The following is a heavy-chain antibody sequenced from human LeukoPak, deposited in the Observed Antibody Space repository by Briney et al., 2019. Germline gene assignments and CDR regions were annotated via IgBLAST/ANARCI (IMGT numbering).Heavy chain of an antibody. CDR3: ARHVTISGPYDAPDI. D-gene: IGHD5-24*01. V-gene: IGHV4-59*08. J-gene: IGHJ3*02. Sequence: PSETLSLTCTVSGDSISSYYWSWIRQPPGKGLEWIGYIYYSGGTDYNPSLKSRVTISVDTSKNQFSLKLRSVTAADTAVYYCARHVTISGPYDAPDIWGQGTMVTVS. CDR2: IYYSGGT. CDR1: GDSISSYY.